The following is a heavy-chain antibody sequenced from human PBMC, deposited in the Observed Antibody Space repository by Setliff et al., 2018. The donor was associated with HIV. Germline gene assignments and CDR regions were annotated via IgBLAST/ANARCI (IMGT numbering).Heavy chain of an antibody. CDR2: IKGDGSEK. Sequence: GGSLRLSCAASGFTFSYRWMTWVRQAPGKGLEWVANIKGDGSEKYYVDSVKGRFTISRDNAKNSLYLQMNSLRAEDTAIYYCATDFSISAWGQGTLVTVLL. V-gene: IGHV3-7*01. D-gene: IGHD2-2*01. J-gene: IGHJ1*01. CDR3: ATDFSISA. CDR1: GFTFSYRW.